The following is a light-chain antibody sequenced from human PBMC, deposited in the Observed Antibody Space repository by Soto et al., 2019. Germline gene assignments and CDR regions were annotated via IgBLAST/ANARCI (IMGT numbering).Light chain of an antibody. CDR2: DAS. CDR1: QSVSSY. CDR3: QQYYNVPWT. V-gene: IGKV3D-15*01. J-gene: IGKJ1*01. Sequence: EIVLTQSPATLSVSPGERATLSCRASQSVSSYLAWYQQKPGQAPRLLVYDASYRATGTPARFSGSGSGTDFTLTISSLQAEDVAVYYCQQYYNVPWTFGQGTKVDIK.